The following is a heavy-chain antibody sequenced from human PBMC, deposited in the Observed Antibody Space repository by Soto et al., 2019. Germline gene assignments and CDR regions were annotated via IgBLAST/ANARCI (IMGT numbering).Heavy chain of an antibody. J-gene: IGHJ6*03. V-gene: IGHV3-33*01. CDR1: GFTFSSYV. CDR3: ARGSGHNYYYMDV. D-gene: IGHD3-16*01. Sequence: GGSLRLSCAASGFTFSSYVMHWVRQAPGKGLEWVAVIWYDGNSKFYADSVKGRFTISRDNSKNTLDLQMNSLRDEDTAVYYCARGSGHNYYYMDVWGKGTTVTVSS. CDR2: IWYDGNSK.